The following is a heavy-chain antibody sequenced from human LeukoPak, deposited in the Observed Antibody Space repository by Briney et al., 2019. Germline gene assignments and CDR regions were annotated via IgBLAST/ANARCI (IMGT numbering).Heavy chain of an antibody. CDR3: VVTLAVAGLDY. Sequence: PGASLRLSCAASGFTFSSYAMSWVRQAPGKGLEWVSAISGSGGSTYYADSVKGRFTISRDNSKNTLCLQMNSLRAEDTAVYYCVVTLAVAGLDYWGQGTLVTVSS. J-gene: IGHJ4*02. D-gene: IGHD6-19*01. V-gene: IGHV3-23*01. CDR1: GFTFSSYA. CDR2: ISGSGGST.